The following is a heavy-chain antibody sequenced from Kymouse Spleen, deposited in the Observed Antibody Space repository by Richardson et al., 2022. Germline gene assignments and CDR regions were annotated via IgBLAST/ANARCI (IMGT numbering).Heavy chain of an antibody. V-gene: IGHV4-34*01. CDR3: ARVWFGESLFDY. CDR1: GGSFSGYY. D-gene: IGHD3-10*01. J-gene: IGHJ4*02. Sequence: QVQLQQWGAGLLKPSETLSLTCAVYGGSFSGYYWSWIRQPPGKGLEWIGEINHSGSTNYNPSLKSRVTISVDTSKNQFSLKLSSVTAADTAVYYCARVWFGESLFDYWGQGTLVTVSS. CDR2: INHSGST.